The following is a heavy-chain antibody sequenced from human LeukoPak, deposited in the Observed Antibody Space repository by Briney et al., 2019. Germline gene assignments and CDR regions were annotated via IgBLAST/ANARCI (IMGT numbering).Heavy chain of an antibody. CDR2: ISYSART. V-gene: IGHV4-39*01. J-gene: IGHJ4*02. CDR1: GGSTNRSSFY. D-gene: IGHD3-22*01. Sequence: SDPLSLTCTVSGGSTNRSSFYWGSIRQPPGKALDCLWRISYSARTYYNPSLQSRVTISVGSSKSRFSLRLSSVTAADTAVYYCARLRAYYYDSSGYYNFDFWGQGTLVTVSS. CDR3: ARLRAYYYDSSGYYNFDF.